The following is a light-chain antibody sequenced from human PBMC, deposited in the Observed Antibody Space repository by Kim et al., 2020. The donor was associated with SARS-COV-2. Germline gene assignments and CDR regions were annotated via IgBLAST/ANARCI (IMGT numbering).Light chain of an antibody. Sequence: ASVGDRATITCRASQDIRNALGYYQPNPWRAPTLLIHCASGLPSGVPSSSLACGSGTGLTLTVSSLHPDDFATDNYLQHNTYAITFGRGTRLEI. CDR2: CAS. J-gene: IGKJ5*01. CDR1: QDIRNA. CDR3: LQHNTYAIT. V-gene: IGKV1-17*01.